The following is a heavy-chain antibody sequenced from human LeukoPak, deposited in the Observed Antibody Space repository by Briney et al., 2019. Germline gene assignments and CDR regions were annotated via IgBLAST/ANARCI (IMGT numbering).Heavy chain of an antibody. CDR2: MNPNSGNT. Sequence: ASVKVSCKASGYTFTSYDINWVRQATGQGLEWMGWMNPNSGNTGYAQKFQGRVTMTRNTSISTAYMELSSLRSEDTAVYYCARERRYCSGGSCYPFYFDYWGQGTLVTVSS. J-gene: IGHJ4*02. CDR3: ARERRYCSGGSCYPFYFDY. CDR1: GYTFTSYD. D-gene: IGHD2-15*01. V-gene: IGHV1-8*01.